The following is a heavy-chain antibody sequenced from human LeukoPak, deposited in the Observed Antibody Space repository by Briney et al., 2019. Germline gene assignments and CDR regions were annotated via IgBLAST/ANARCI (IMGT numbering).Heavy chain of an antibody. D-gene: IGHD6-13*01. V-gene: IGHV3-23*01. Sequence: WVRQAPGKGLECVSAIGGSGGSTYYADSVKGRFTISRVNSKNTLYLQMNGLRAEDTAVYYCAKASSSWSSDAFDIWGQGRMVTVSS. J-gene: IGHJ3*02. CDR2: IGGSGGST. CDR3: AKASSSWSSDAFDI.